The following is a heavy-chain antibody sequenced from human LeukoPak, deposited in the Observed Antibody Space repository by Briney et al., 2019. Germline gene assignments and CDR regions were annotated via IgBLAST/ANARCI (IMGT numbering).Heavy chain of an antibody. V-gene: IGHV4-4*07. J-gene: IGHJ4*02. CDR2: IYTSGST. CDR1: GGSISSYY. CDR3: AREKVSYQLTPYYFDY. D-gene: IGHD2-2*01. Sequence: SETLSLTCTVSGGSISSYYWSWIRQPAGKGLGWIGRIYTSGSTNYNPSLKSRVTISVDKSKNQFSLKLSSVTAADTAVYYCAREKVSYQLTPYYFDYWGQGTLVTVSS.